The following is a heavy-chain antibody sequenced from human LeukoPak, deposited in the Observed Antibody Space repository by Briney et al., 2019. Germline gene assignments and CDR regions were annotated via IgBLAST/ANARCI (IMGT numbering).Heavy chain of an antibody. CDR2: IYYSGST. D-gene: IGHD6-19*01. CDR3: AREIAVAGYNWFDP. J-gene: IGHJ5*02. V-gene: IGHV4-59*01. CDR1: GGSISSYY. Sequence: SETLSLTCTVSGGSISSYYWSWIRQPPGKGLEWIGYIYYSGSTNYNPSLKSRVTISVDTSENQFSLKLSSVTAADTAVYYCAREIAVAGYNWFDPWGQGTLVTVSS.